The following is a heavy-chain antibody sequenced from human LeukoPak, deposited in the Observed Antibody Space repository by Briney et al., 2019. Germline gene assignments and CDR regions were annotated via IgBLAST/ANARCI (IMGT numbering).Heavy chain of an antibody. Sequence: SETLSLTCAVYGGSFSGYYWSWIRQPPGKGLEWIGSIYYSGSTYYNPSLKSRVTTSVDTSKNQFSLKLSSVAAADTAVYYCARVRWPDAFDIWGQGTMVTVSS. CDR3: ARVRWPDAFDI. V-gene: IGHV4-34*01. J-gene: IGHJ3*02. CDR2: IYYSGST. D-gene: IGHD4-23*01. CDR1: GGSFSGYY.